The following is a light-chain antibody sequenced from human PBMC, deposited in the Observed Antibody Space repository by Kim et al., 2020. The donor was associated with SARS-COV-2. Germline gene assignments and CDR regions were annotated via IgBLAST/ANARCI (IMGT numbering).Light chain of an antibody. CDR1: QSVLYNAKNKKF. CDR3: QQYYITPWT. J-gene: IGKJ1*01. V-gene: IGKV4-1*01. CDR2: GAS. Sequence: ATNNVKSGQSVLYNAKNKKFLAWYQQKPTQPPKLLIYGASTRQAGVPDRFSGSGSGTDFTLTISSLQAEDVAVYYCQQYYITPWTFGQGTKVDIK.